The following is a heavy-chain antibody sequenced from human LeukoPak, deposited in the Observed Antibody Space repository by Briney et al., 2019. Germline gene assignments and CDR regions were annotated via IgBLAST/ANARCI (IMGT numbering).Heavy chain of an antibody. CDR3: ARHLSHWGSYRYPLDY. V-gene: IGHV4-39*01. D-gene: IGHD3-16*02. J-gene: IGHJ4*02. CDR1: GGSIRSSSYY. CDR2: IYYSGST. Sequence: SETLSLTCIVSGGSIRSSSYYWGWIRQPPGKGLEWIGSIYYSGSTYYNPSLKSRVTISVDTSKNQFSLKLSSVTAADTAVYYCARHLSHWGSYRYPLDYWGQGTLVTVSS.